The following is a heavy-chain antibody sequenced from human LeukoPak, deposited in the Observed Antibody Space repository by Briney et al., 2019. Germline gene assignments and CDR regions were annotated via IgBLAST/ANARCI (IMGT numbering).Heavy chain of an antibody. D-gene: IGHD3-9*01. CDR2: IYTSGST. J-gene: IGHJ2*01. Sequence: SETLSLTCTVSGGTISSYYWSWIRQPAGKGLEWIGRIYTSGSTNYNPSLKSRVTMSVDTSKNQFSLKLNSVTAADTAVYYCARDTDWTLWCFDLWGRGTLVTVSS. V-gene: IGHV4-4*07. CDR3: ARDTDWTLWCFDL. CDR1: GGTISSYY.